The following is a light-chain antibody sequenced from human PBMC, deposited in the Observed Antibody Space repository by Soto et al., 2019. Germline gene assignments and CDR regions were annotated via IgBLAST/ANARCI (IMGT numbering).Light chain of an antibody. V-gene: IGKV3-15*01. Sequence: EIVMTQSPATLSVSPGERATLSCRAGQGVTTNFAWYQQKSGQSPRLLIYDVSIRATGVPARFSASGSGTDFTLTISDVQPEDFALYYCHQRQSWPRTFGQGTKVDIK. J-gene: IGKJ1*01. CDR3: HQRQSWPRT. CDR1: QGVTTN. CDR2: DVS.